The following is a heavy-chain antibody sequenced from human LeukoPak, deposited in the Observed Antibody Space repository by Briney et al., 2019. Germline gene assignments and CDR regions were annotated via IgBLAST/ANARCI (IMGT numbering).Heavy chain of an antibody. V-gene: IGHV3-23*01. CDR1: GFTFSSYA. CDR3: AKGGQWLVRIDWHFDL. Sequence: GGSLRLSCAASGFTFSSYAMSWVRQAPGRGLEWVASISGSDSTTYYADSVKGRFTISRDNSKNTLYLEMNSLRVDDRAVYYCAKGGQWLVRIDWHFDLWGRGALVTVSS. CDR2: ISGSDSTT. J-gene: IGHJ2*01. D-gene: IGHD6-19*01.